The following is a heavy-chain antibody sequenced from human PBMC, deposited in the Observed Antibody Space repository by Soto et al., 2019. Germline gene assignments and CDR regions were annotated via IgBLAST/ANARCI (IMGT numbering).Heavy chain of an antibody. D-gene: IGHD2-21*01. CDR2: ISYDGSNK. CDR1: EFTTGHSW. J-gene: IGHJ4*02. Sequence: GGSLRLSCVVSEFTTGHSWMSWVRQAPGKGLEWVAVISYDGSNKYYADSVKGRFTISRDNSKNTLYLQMNSLRAEDTAVYYCAKLSSAYCGGDCHYWGQGTLVTVSS. V-gene: IGHV3-30*18. CDR3: AKLSSAYCGGDCHY.